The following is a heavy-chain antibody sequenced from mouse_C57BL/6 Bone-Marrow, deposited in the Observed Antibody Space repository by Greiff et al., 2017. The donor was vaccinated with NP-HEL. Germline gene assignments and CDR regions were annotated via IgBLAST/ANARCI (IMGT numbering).Heavy chain of an antibody. V-gene: IGHV1-50*01. CDR1: GYTFTTYW. CDR2: IDPSDSYT. CDR3: ARKAYYGRSYEFAY. J-gene: IGHJ3*01. Sequence: QVQLQQSGAELVKPGASVKLSCKASGYTFTTYWMQWVKQRPGQGLEWIGEIDPSDSYTNYNQKFKGKATFTVDTSSSTANMQLSSLTSEDSAVYYCARKAYYGRSYEFAYWGQGTLVTVSA. D-gene: IGHD1-1*01.